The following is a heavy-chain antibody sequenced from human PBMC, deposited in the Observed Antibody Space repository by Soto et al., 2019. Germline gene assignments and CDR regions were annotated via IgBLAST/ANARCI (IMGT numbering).Heavy chain of an antibody. V-gene: IGHV1-69*01. CDR1: GGTFSSDS. Sequence: QVQLVQSGAEVKKPGSSVRVSCTASGGTFSSDSVSWVRQARGEGLEWMGGIIPMFGTPTYSEKFQGRITINADQSASTVYLELRTLRSEDTALYFCAREGGSEGPGETYGYAYNWFDPWGPGTQATVSS. CDR2: IIPMFGTP. J-gene: IGHJ5*02. CDR3: AREGGSEGPGETYGYAYNWFDP. D-gene: IGHD5-12*01.